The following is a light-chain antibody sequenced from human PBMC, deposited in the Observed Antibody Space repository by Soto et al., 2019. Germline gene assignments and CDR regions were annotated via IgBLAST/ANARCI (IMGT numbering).Light chain of an antibody. CDR1: QSVSSN. V-gene: IGKV3-15*01. Sequence: EIVMTQSPATLSVSPGERATLSCRASQSVSSNLAWYQQKPGQAPRLLIYGASNRATAIPARFSGSGSGTDFTLTISRLEPEDFAVYYCHQRQSWPRTFGQGTKVDI. CDR3: HQRQSWPRT. J-gene: IGKJ1*01. CDR2: GAS.